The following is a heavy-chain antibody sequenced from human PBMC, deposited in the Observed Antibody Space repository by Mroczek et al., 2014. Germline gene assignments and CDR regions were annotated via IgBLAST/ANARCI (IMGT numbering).Heavy chain of an antibody. CDR2: ISSSGSTI. CDR3: ARVGLDCSSTSCLPDAFDI. Sequence: VQLVQSGGGLVSLRVPETLLCSLWIHFSDYYMSWIRQAPGKGLEWVSYISSSGSTIYYADSVKGRFTISRDNAKNSLYLQMNSLRAEDTAVYYCARVGLDCSSTSCLPDAFDIWGQGTMVTVSS. D-gene: IGHD2-2*01. J-gene: IGHJ3*02. V-gene: IGHV3-11*01. CDR1: IHFSDYY.